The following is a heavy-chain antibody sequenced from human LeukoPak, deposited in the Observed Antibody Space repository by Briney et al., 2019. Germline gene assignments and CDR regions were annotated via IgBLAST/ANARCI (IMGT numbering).Heavy chain of an antibody. CDR3: ARGRDSSGYYYYYYMDV. V-gene: IGHV4-4*07. J-gene: IGHJ6*03. D-gene: IGHD3-22*01. CDR1: GGSISSYY. Sequence: SETLSLTCTVSGGSISSYYWSWIRQPAGKGLEWIGRIYTSGSTNYNPSLKSRVTMSVDTSKNQFSLKLSSVTAADTAVYYCARGRDSSGYYYYYYMDVWGKGTTVTVSS. CDR2: IYTSGST.